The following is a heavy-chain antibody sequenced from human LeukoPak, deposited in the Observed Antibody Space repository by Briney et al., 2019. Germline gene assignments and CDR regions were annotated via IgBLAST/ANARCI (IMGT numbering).Heavy chain of an antibody. CDR1: GFTFSDCP. V-gene: IGHV3-64D*06. CDR2: ISKNGDDT. J-gene: IGHJ4*02. Sequence: GGSLRLSCSASGFTFSDCPMHWVRQTPGKGLEYVSAISKNGDDTYYADSVKGRFTISRDNSKNTLYLQMSSLRTEDAAVFYCVQVGSNYYLNWGQGTLVIVSS. D-gene: IGHD4-11*01. CDR3: VQVGSNYYLN.